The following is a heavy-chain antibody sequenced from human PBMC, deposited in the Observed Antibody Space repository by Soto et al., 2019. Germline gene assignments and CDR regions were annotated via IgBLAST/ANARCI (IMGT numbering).Heavy chain of an antibody. Sequence: SETLSLTCTVSGGSISSGDYYWSWIRQPPGKGLEWIGYIYYSGSTYYNPSLKSRVTISVDTSKNQFSLKLSSVTAADTAVYYCARGLNWNDVWWDYWGQGTLVTVS. V-gene: IGHV4-30-4*01. CDR1: GGSISSGDYY. J-gene: IGHJ4*02. CDR3: ARGLNWNDVWWDY. D-gene: IGHD1-1*01. CDR2: IYYSGST.